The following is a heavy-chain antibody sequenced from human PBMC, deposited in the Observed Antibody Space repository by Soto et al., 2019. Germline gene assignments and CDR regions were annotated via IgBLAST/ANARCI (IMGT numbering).Heavy chain of an antibody. J-gene: IGHJ5*01. CDR3: EAILAVAGHNWFHT. Sequence: SETLSLTCTVSCGSISSYYWSWIRQPPWKGLEWIGYIYYSGSTNYNPSLKSRVTISVDTSKNQFSLKLSSVTAADTAVYYCEAILAVAGHNWFHTWGHGTLVT. D-gene: IGHD6-19*01. CDR1: CGSISSYY. V-gene: IGHV4-59*01. CDR2: IYYSGST.